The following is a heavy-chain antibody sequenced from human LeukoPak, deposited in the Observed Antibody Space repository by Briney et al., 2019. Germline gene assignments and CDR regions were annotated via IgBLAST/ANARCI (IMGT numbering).Heavy chain of an antibody. Sequence: SETLSLTCSVSGGSISSSSYYWGWIRQPRGKGLEWVGSIYYSGSTYYNPSLKSRVTISVDTSRNQFSLKLSSVTAADTAVYYCAREVWVIFGVATNWFDPWGQGTLVTVSS. V-gene: IGHV4-39*07. D-gene: IGHD3-3*01. CDR1: GGSISSSSYY. CDR2: IYYSGST. CDR3: AREVWVIFGVATNWFDP. J-gene: IGHJ5*02.